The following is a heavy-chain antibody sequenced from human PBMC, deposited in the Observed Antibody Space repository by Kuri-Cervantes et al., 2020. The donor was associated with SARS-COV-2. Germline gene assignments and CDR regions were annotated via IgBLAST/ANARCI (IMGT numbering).Heavy chain of an antibody. CDR3: AKDPAHRGAHDLGKLDY. Sequence: GESLKISCAASGFTFYNYAMSWVRQAPGKGLEWVSAISGSGGSTYYADSVKGRFTISRDNSKNTLYLQMNSLRVDDTAVYYCAKDPAHRGAHDLGKLDYWGQGTLVTVSS. V-gene: IGHV3-23*01. CDR1: GFTFYNYA. CDR2: ISGSGGST. D-gene: IGHD3-3*01. J-gene: IGHJ4*02.